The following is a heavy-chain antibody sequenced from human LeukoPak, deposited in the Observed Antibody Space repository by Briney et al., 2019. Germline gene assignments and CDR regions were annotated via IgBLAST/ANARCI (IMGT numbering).Heavy chain of an antibody. Sequence: SVKVSCKASGGTFSSYAISWVRQAPGQGLEWMGRIIPILGIANYAQKFQGGVTITADKSTSTAYMELSSLRSEDTAVYYCARDLNYYDSSGNAFDIWGQGTMVTVSS. D-gene: IGHD3-22*01. V-gene: IGHV1-69*04. J-gene: IGHJ3*02. CDR3: ARDLNYYDSSGNAFDI. CDR2: IIPILGIA. CDR1: GGTFSSYA.